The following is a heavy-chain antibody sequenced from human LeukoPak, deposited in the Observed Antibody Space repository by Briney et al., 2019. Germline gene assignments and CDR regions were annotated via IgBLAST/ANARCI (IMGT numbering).Heavy chain of an antibody. CDR1: GFTFNSYA. Sequence: PGRSLRLSCAASGFTFNSYAMNWVRQAPGKGLEWVAVISYDGSNKYSADSVKGRFTISRDNSKNTLYLQMNSLRPEDTAVYYWATDHRFLCGALFYRWRRETLVTVSS. J-gene: IGHJ5*02. CDR2: ISYDGSNK. D-gene: IGHD2/OR15-2a*01. V-gene: IGHV3-30*03. CDR3: ATDHRFLCGALFYR.